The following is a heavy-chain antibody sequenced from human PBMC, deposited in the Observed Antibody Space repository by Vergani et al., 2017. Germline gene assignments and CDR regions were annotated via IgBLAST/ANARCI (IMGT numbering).Heavy chain of an antibody. Sequence: QVQLVQSGAEVKKPGASVKVSCKASGYTFTSYYMHWVRQAPGQGLEWMGIINPSGGSTSYAQKFQGRVTMTRDTSISTAYMELSRLRSDDTAVYYCARDFTMDVWGKGTTVTASS. V-gene: IGHV1-46*01. CDR1: GYTFTSYY. CDR2: INPSGGST. CDR3: ARDFTMDV. J-gene: IGHJ6*03.